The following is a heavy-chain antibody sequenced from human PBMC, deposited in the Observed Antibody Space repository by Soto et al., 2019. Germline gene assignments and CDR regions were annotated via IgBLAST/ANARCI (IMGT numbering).Heavy chain of an antibody. D-gene: IGHD5-18*01. CDR1: GYHFTSYA. J-gene: IGHJ4*02. Sequence: ASVKVSCKASGYHFTSYAMHWVRQAPGQRLEWMGWINAGNGNTKYSQKFQGRVTITRDTSASTAYMELSSLRSEDTAVYYCARDPSVDTLESGFDYWGQGTLVTVS. CDR3: ARDPSVDTLESGFDY. V-gene: IGHV1-3*01. CDR2: INAGNGNT.